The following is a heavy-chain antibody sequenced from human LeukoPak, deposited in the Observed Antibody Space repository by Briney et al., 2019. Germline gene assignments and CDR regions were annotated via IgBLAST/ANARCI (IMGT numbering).Heavy chain of an antibody. CDR3: ARDSSGEYYFDY. J-gene: IGHJ4*02. V-gene: IGHV1-3*01. CDR2: INAGNGNT. CDR1: GYTFTSYA. D-gene: IGHD6-6*01. Sequence: GASVKVPCKASGYTFTSYAMHWVRQAPGQRLEWMGWINAGNGNTKYSQKFQGRVTITRDTSASTAYMELSSLRSEDTAVYYCARDSSGEYYFDYWGQGTLVTVSS.